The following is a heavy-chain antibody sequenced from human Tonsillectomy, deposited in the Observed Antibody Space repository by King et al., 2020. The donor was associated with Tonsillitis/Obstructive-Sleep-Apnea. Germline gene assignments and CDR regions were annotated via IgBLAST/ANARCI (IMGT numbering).Heavy chain of an antibody. CDR2: ICYIVIP. CDR3: ASPYSASSAVVY. Sequence: LQLQELGPGLVKPLETLCLTCTVSGDSISRSSCCWGWIRRPPGKGVEGIVSICYIVIPCSNPSLKIRITTSVATSKNQFSLKLNSVTAADTAVYYCASPYSASSAVVYWGQGTLVTVSS. J-gene: IGHJ4*02. CDR1: GDSISRSSCC. V-gene: IGHV4-39*01. D-gene: IGHD6-6*01.